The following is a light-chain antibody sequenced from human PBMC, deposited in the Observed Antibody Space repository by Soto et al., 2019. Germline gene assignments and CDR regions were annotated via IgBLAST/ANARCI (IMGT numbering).Light chain of an antibody. J-gene: IGKJ3*01. CDR3: QQGNRVPFT. CDR2: AAS. V-gene: IGKV1-12*01. Sequence: IQMTEPPDFLPAAEGDIVSISCRASRGISNWLAWYQQKPGRAPKLLIYAASSLQSGVSSRFSGSGSGTDFTLTISSLQPEDFATYYCQQGNRVPFTFRPGTKVDIK. CDR1: RGISNW.